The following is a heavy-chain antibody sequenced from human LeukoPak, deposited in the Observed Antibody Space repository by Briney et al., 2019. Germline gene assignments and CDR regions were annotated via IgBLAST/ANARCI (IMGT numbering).Heavy chain of an antibody. CDR2: ISSSGSTI. CDR1: GFTFSDYY. V-gene: IGHV3-11*01. Sequence: GGSLRLPCAASGFTFSDYYMSWIRQAPGKGLEWVAYISSSGSTIFYADSVKGRFTISRDNAKNSLYLQMNSLRAEDTAVYYCARFYTVTPFDYWGQGTLVTVSS. J-gene: IGHJ4*02. CDR3: ARFYTVTPFDY. D-gene: IGHD4-17*01.